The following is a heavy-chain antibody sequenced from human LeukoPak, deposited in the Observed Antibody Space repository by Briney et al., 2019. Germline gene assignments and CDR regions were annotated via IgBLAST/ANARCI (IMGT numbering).Heavy chain of an antibody. V-gene: IGHV1-18*01. CDR2: ISAYNGNT. J-gene: IGHJ5*02. Sequence: ASVKVSCKASGYSFSTYGITWVRQAPGQGLEWVGWISAYNGNTNYAQKLQGRVTMTTDTSTNTAYMELRSLRSDDTAVYYCASTNDYGDYTTNWFDPWGQGTLVTVSS. CDR1: GYSFSTYG. D-gene: IGHD4-17*01. CDR3: ASTNDYGDYTTNWFDP.